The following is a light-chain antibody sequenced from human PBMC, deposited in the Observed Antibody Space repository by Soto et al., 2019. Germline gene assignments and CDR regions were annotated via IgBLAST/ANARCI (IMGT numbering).Light chain of an antibody. CDR1: QDIGIR. CDR3: QRALRFPVI. CDR2: SAS. V-gene: IGKV1D-12*01. J-gene: IGKJ5*01. Sequence: DIQMTRSPSSLSASVGDTVTITCRSSQDIGIRLSWYQQKPGKAPKILIFSASNLGRGVPSRFSGIGSGTDFTLSLSSLQTEDCATYDCQRALRFPVIFGQGTRLEIK.